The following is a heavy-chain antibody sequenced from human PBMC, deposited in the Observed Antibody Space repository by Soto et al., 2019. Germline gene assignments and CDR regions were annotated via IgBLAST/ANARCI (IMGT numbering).Heavy chain of an antibody. J-gene: IGHJ4*02. CDR1: GFTFNNAW. D-gene: IGHD6-13*01. V-gene: IGHV3-15*07. Sequence: EVQLVESGGGLVKFGGSLRLSCAASGFTFNNAWMNWVRQAPGKGLEWVGRIKNKADGATTDYAAPVKGRFTISRDDSKNTLYLQMNRLEAEDTALYYCTTDVWTRAATDYWGQGALVIVSS. CDR3: TTDVWTRAATDY. CDR2: IKNKADGATT.